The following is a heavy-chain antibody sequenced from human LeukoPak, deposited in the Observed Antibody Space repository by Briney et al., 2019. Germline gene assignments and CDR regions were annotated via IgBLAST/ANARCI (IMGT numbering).Heavy chain of an antibody. Sequence: SETLSLTCAVSGYSISSGYYWGWIRQPPGKGLEWIGSIYHSGSTYYNPSLKSRVTISVDTSKNQFSLKLSSVTAADTAVYYCARGLGAVAELDYWGQGTLVTVSS. CDR1: GYSISSGYY. V-gene: IGHV4-38-2*01. D-gene: IGHD6-19*01. J-gene: IGHJ4*02. CDR3: ARGLGAVAELDY. CDR2: IYHSGST.